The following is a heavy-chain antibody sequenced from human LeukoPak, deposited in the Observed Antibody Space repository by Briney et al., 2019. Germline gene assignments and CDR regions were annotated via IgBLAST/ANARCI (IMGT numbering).Heavy chain of an antibody. J-gene: IGHJ3*02. CDR3: AIDRGGNWVDALEI. V-gene: IGHV3-33*01. CDR2: ICFDGGVE. D-gene: IGHD1-1*01. CDR1: AFTFSTYA. Sequence: GGSLRLSCAASAFTFSTYAMHWVRQPPGKGLEWVAVICFDGGVEYYADSVKGRSTISRDNSKNTLYLKMNSLRADDTAVYYSAIDRGGNWVDALEIWGQGTMVTVSS.